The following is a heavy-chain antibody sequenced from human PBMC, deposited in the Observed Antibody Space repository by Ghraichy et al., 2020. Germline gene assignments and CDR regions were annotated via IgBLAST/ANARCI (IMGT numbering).Heavy chain of an antibody. J-gene: IGHJ4*02. D-gene: IGHD2-21*01. CDR2: IYYSGST. Sequence: SETLSLTCTVSGGSISSYYWSWIRQPPGKGLEWIGYIYYSGSTNYNPSLKSRVTISVDTSKNQFSLKLSSVTAADTAVYYCARSPPLWSENWYHDYWGQGTLVTVSS. CDR3: ARSPPLWSENWYHDY. V-gene: IGHV4-59*01. CDR1: GGSISSYY.